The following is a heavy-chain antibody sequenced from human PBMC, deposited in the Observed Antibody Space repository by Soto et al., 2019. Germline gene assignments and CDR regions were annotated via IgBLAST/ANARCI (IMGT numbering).Heavy chain of an antibody. V-gene: IGHV3-30-3*01. CDR3: ARDISISGSYYSVNYYYYGMEV. CDR2: ISYDGNNK. Sequence: SLILSCTASGFTFRSYPMHWVRQAPGKGLEWVAVISYDGNNKYYADSVKGRFTISRDNSKNTLYLQMDSLGPDDTAVYYCARDISISGSYYSVNYYYYGMEVWGQGTTVTVSS. D-gene: IGHD3-10*01. J-gene: IGHJ6*02. CDR1: GFTFRSYP.